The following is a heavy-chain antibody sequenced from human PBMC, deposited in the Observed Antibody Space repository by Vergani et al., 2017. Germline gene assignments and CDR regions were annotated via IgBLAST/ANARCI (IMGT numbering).Heavy chain of an antibody. V-gene: IGHV1-69-2*01. J-gene: IGHJ6*02. D-gene: IGHD5-12*01. CDR1: GYTFTDHY. CDR3: ATPQTVATGGIED. CDR2: VDPEDGET. Sequence: EVQLVQSGAEVKKPGATMKISCKVSGYTFTDHYMHWVKQAPGKGLEWMGLVDPEDGETIYAEKFKGRVTIAADTSTDTAHLELSSLRSEDTAVYYCATPQTVATGGIEDWGQGTTVIVSS.